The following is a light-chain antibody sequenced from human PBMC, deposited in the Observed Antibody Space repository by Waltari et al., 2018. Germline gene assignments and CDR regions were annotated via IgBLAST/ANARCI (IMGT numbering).Light chain of an antibody. CDR3: AAWDDSLSGPV. Sequence: QSVLTQPPSASGTPGQRVTISCSGSSSNIGSNYVYWYQKLPGTAPKLLIYRNNQRPSGVPYRFSGSTSGTSASLAISGLRSEDEADNYCAAWDDSLSGPVFGGGTKLTVL. CDR2: RNN. CDR1: SSNIGSNY. V-gene: IGLV1-47*01. J-gene: IGLJ2*01.